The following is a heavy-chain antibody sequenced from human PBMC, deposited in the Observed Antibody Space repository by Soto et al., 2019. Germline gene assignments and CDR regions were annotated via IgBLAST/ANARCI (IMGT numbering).Heavy chain of an antibody. CDR2: ISASNGNT. J-gene: IGHJ4*02. V-gene: IGHV1-18*04. CDR3: ASEPIYYNDGSGYYPLGY. CDR1: GYTFTTYG. D-gene: IGHD3-22*01. Sequence: QVQLVQSGAEVKKPGASVKVSCKASGYTFTTYGFSWVRQAPGQGLECVGWISASNGNTHYSQKLQGRVTMTTDTSTNTAYMELRSLTSGDTAVYYCASEPIYYNDGSGYYPLGYWGQGTLVTVSS.